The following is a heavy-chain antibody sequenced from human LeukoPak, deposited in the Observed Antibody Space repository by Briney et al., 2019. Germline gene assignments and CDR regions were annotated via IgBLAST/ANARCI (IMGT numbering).Heavy chain of an antibody. V-gene: IGHV3-48*03. Sequence: AGGSLRLSCAASGFTFSSYEMNWVRQAPGKGLEWVSYISSSGSTIYYADSVKGRFTISRDNSKNTLYLQMNSLRAEDTAVYYCARSPTARYYYGSGSYGIDYYYYMDVWGKGTAVTISS. CDR3: ARSPTARYYYGSGSYGIDYYYYMDV. CDR1: GFTFSSYE. J-gene: IGHJ6*03. CDR2: ISSSGSTI. D-gene: IGHD3-10*01.